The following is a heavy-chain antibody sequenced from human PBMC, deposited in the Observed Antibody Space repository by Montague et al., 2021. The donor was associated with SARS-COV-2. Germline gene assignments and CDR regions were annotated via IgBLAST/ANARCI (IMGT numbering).Heavy chain of an antibody. CDR1: GGSISRSAYY. V-gene: IGHV4-39*01. CDR3: AKLGYCRGGACFRGPFES. D-gene: IGHD2-15*01. Sequence: SETLSLTCTVSGGSISRSAYYWAWLRQPPGEGLEWIATIHYGGGTYYNLSLQSRVDISVDTSQNQLSLTLASVTAADTAVYYCAKLGYCRGGACFRGPFESWGQGILVPVSS. CDR2: IHYGGGT. J-gene: IGHJ4*02.